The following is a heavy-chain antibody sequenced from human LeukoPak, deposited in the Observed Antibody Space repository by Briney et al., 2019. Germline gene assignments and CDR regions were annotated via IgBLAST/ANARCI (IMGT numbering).Heavy chain of an antibody. Sequence: GGSLRLSCAASGFTFSSYNMNWVRQGPGKGLECVSSISSSSSYIYYTDSVKGRFTISRDNAKNSLYLQMNSLRADDTAIYYCARVSLGAAAGTSRWGQGTLVTVSS. D-gene: IGHD6-13*01. J-gene: IGHJ4*02. V-gene: IGHV3-21*01. CDR1: GFTFSSYN. CDR3: ARVSLGAAAGTSR. CDR2: ISSSSSYI.